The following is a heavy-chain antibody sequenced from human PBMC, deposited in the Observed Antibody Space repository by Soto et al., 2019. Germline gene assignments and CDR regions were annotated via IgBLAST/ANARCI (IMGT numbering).Heavy chain of an antibody. CDR2: ISNDGTNT. CDR1: GFTFSGNG. J-gene: IGHJ4*02. CDR3: AKDRVSENTRGWPQGH. D-gene: IGHD6-19*01. Sequence: PGGSMRLSCAASGFTFSGNGMHWVRRDPGKGMEWVAVISNDGTNTYYVDSVKGRFTIPRDNSKKTLDLQMNSLRAEDTAVYYCAKDRVSENTRGWPQGHWGQGTLVTVSS. V-gene: IGHV3-30*18.